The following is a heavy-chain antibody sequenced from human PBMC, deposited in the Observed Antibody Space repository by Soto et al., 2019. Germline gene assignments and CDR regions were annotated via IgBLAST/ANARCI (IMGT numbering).Heavy chain of an antibody. CDR3: AKDPSIVTSGWYFDL. J-gene: IGHJ2*01. CDR2: ISARRDET. Sequence: GGSLRLSCAASGFTFSNYDMTWVRQTPGKGPEWVSSISARRDETFYANSVEGRFTISRDNSRNTLYLQMNRLRAGETAVYYCAKDPSIVTSGWYFDLWCRGTLVTVS. V-gene: IGHV3-23*01. D-gene: IGHD4-17*01. CDR1: GFTFSNYD.